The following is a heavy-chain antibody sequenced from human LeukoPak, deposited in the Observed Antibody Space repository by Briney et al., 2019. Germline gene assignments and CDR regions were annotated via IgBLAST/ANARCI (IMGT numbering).Heavy chain of an antibody. D-gene: IGHD3-22*01. Sequence: SQTLSLTWPVAAGSITSDYCSWIRQSPGNGLEWTTYMYYTVSTSYKPSLQSRVTSSVDTSRNHCSLKLSSLSAADTDVYYCARLLDYDSSGNPDTFDIWGQGTMVTVSS. CDR1: AGSITSDY. J-gene: IGHJ3*02. V-gene: IGHV4-59*01. CDR3: ARLLDYDSSGNPDTFDI. CDR2: MYYTVST.